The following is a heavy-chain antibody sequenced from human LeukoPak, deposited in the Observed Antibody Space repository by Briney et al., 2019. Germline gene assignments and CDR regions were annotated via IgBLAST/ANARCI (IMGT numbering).Heavy chain of an antibody. Sequence: PGGSLRLSCAASGFTFSSYEMNWVRQAPGKGLEWVSYISSSSSTIYYADSVKGRFTISRDNAKNSLYLQMNSLRAEDTAVYYCAREYYGDNYYFDYWGQGTLVTVSS. D-gene: IGHD4-17*01. CDR1: GFTFSSYE. J-gene: IGHJ4*02. CDR3: AREYYGDNYYFDY. CDR2: ISSSSSTI. V-gene: IGHV3-48*01.